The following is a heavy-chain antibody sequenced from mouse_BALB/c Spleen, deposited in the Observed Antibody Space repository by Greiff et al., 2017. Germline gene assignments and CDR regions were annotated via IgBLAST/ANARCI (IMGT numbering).Heavy chain of an antibody. J-gene: IGHJ4*01. D-gene: IGHD2-3*01. CDR3: ARQVRTFYDGYLYAMDD. CDR1: GFTFRSYG. Sequence: EVLLVESGGDLVKPGGSLKLSCAASGFTFRSYGMSWVRQTPDKRLEWVATISSGGSYTYYPDSVKGRFTISRDNAKNTLYLQMSSLKSEDTAMYYCARQVRTFYDGYLYAMDDWGQGPSVTVSS. CDR2: ISSGGSYT. V-gene: IGHV5-6*01.